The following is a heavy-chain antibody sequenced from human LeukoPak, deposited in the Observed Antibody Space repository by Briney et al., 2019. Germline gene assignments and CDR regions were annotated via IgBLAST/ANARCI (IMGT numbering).Heavy chain of an antibody. CDR3: ARVPDYDFWSGDLPRHPLDY. J-gene: IGHJ4*02. D-gene: IGHD3-3*01. CDR1: GGSISSGGYY. Sequence: SETLSLTCTVSGGSISSGGYYWSWIRQHPGKGLEWIGYIYYSGSTYYNPSLKSRVTISLDTFKNQFSLKLSSVTAADTAVYYCARVPDYDFWSGDLPRHPLDYWGQGTLVTVSS. V-gene: IGHV4-31*03. CDR2: IYYSGST.